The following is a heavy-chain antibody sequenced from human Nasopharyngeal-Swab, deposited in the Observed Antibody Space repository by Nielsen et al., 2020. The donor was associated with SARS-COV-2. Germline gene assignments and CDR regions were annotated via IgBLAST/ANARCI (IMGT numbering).Heavy chain of an antibody. CDR3: ARRGSGYKAFPFDY. CDR2: MNPNSGNS. J-gene: IGHJ4*02. V-gene: IGHV1-8*01. D-gene: IGHD3-22*01. Sequence: ASVKVSCKASGYTFTSYDINWVRQATGQGLEWMGWMNPNSGNSGYTQKCQGRVNMTRNTSISTAYMELSSLRSEDTAVYYCARRGSGYKAFPFDYWGQGTLVTVSS. CDR1: GYTFTSYD.